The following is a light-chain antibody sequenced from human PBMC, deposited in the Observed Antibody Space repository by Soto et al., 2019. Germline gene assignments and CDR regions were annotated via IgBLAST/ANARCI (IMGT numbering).Light chain of an antibody. V-gene: IGKV3-20*01. CDR2: GAS. CDR3: QQYGSSPRT. Sequence: TQSPSTLSGSVGDVVTITCRASQTISSWLAWYQQKPGQAPRLLIYGASSRATGIPDRFSGSGSGTDFTLTISRLEPEDFAVYYCQQYGSSPRTFGQGTKVDIK. CDR1: QTISSW. J-gene: IGKJ1*01.